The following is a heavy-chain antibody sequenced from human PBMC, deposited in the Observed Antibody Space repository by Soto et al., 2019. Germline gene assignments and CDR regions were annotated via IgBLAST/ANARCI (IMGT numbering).Heavy chain of an antibody. CDR2: IYYSGST. Sequence: LSLTCTVSGGSISSSSYYWGWIRQPPGKGLEWIGSIYYSGSTYYNPSLKSRVTISVDTSKNQFSLKLSSVTAADTAVYYCARHMTTQRYNWFDPWGQGTLVTVSS. J-gene: IGHJ5*02. CDR3: ARHMTTQRYNWFDP. CDR1: GGSISSSSYY. V-gene: IGHV4-39*01. D-gene: IGHD4-17*01.